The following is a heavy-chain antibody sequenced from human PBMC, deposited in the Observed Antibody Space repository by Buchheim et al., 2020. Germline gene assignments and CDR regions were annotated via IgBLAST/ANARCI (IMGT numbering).Heavy chain of an antibody. Sequence: QVQLVQSGAEVKKPGASVKVSCKTSEYTRHHTHWLRQAPGQGLEWVGRVNPDTGGTQYAQKFQGRLTLTRDTSITTTYMQLSSLTSDDTAVFYCAIATDLVDPANPTFDSWGQGTL. CDR3: AIATDLVDPANPTFDS. D-gene: IGHD5-18*01. CDR1: EYTRHH. J-gene: IGHJ4*02. V-gene: IGHV1-2*02. CDR2: VNPDTGGT.